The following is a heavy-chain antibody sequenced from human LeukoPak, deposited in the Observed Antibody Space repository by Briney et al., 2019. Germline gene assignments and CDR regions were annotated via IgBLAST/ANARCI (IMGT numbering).Heavy chain of an antibody. D-gene: IGHD6-13*01. CDR3: ASAPVTYSSSWYGGSYYYYYMDV. CDR2: VYYSGST. CDR1: GASISSYY. J-gene: IGHJ6*03. V-gene: IGHV4-59*12. Sequence: SETLSLTCTVSGASISSYYWSWIRQPPGKGLEWIGYVYYSGSTNYNPSLKSRVTISVDTSKNQFSLKLSSVTAADTAVYYCASAPVTYSSSWYGGSYYYYYMDVWGKGTTVTVSS.